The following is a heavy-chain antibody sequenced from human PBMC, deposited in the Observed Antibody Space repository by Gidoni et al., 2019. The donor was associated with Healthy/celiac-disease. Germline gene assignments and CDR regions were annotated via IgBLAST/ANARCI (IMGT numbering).Heavy chain of an antibody. CDR2: IWYDGSNK. V-gene: IGHV3-33*01. CDR1: GFTFRSYG. J-gene: IGHJ4*02. D-gene: IGHD3-22*01. CDR3: ARAFDYYDSSAVAY. Sequence: QVQLVESGGGVVQPGRSLRLSCAASGFTFRSYGMHWVRQAPGKGLEWVAFIWYDGSNKYYADSVKGRFTISRDNSKNTLYLQMNSLRAEDTAVYYCARAFDYYDSSAVAYWGQGTLVTVSS.